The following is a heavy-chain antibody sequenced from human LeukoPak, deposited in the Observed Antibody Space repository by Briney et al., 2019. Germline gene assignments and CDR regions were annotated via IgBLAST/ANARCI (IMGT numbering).Heavy chain of an antibody. V-gene: IGHV3-7*01. CDR2: IKQDGGSK. D-gene: IGHD6-13*01. Sequence: PGGSLRLSCVASGFSFSSYWMSWVRQAPGKGLEFVANIKQDGGSKYYVDSVKGRFTISRDNAKNSLYLQMNSLRAEDTAVYYCAREGSSSWHFDYWGQGTLVTVSS. CDR1: GFSFSSYW. J-gene: IGHJ4*02. CDR3: AREGSSSWHFDY.